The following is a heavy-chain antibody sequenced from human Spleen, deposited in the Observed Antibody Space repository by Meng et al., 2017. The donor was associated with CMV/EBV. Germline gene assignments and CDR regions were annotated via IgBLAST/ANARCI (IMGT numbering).Heavy chain of an antibody. D-gene: IGHD3-9*01. CDR2: INHSGST. J-gene: IGHJ6*02. V-gene: IGHV4-34*01. CDR3: GRNGVLRYFDWSPRSGLDV. Sequence: SETLSLTCAVDGGSFSGYYWSWIRQPPGKGLEWIGEINHSGSTNYNPSLKSRVTISVDTSKNQFSLKLSSVTAADTAVYYCGRNGVLRYFDWSPRSGLDVWGQGTTVTVSS. CDR1: GGSFSGYY.